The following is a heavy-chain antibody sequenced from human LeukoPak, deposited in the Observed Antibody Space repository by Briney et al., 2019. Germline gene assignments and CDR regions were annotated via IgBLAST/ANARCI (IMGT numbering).Heavy chain of an antibody. CDR2: INHSGST. D-gene: IGHD3-3*01. V-gene: IGHV4-34*01. Sequence: SETLSLTCAVYGGSFSGYYWSWIRQPPGKGLEWIGEINHSGSTNYNPSLKSRVTISVDTSKNQFSLKLSSVTAADTAVYSCARGQYDFWSGYRRNNWFDPWGQGTLVTVSS. J-gene: IGHJ5*02. CDR1: GGSFSGYY. CDR3: ARGQYDFWSGYRRNNWFDP.